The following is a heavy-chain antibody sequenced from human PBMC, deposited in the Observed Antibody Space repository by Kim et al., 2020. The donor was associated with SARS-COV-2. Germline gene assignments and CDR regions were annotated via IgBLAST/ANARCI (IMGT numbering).Heavy chain of an antibody. CDR2: IIPIFGTA. J-gene: IGHJ6*02. V-gene: IGHV1-69*06. D-gene: IGHD4-17*01. CDR3: ARALSTVPGNYYGMDV. Sequence: SVKVSCKASGGTFSSYAISWVRQAPGQGLEWMGGIIPIFGTANYAQKFQGRITITADKSTSTAYMELSSLRSEDTAVYYCARALSTVPGNYYGMDVWGQGTTVTVSS. CDR1: GGTFSSYA.